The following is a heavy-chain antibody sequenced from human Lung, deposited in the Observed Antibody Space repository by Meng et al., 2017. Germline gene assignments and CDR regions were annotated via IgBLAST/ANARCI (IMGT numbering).Heavy chain of an antibody. CDR1: CGSFGNYC. Sequence: QAQRHVCGVGLGQPSAHLCLHCIVSCGSFGNYCLIWIRRPPGKGLEWIGENNHSANTNYNPSLESRATISVDTSQTHLSLKLSSVTAADSAVYYCARGPTTMAHDFDYWGQGTLVTVSS. CDR2: NNHSANT. D-gene: IGHD4-11*01. CDR3: ARGPTTMAHDFDY. V-gene: IGHV4-34*01. J-gene: IGHJ4*02.